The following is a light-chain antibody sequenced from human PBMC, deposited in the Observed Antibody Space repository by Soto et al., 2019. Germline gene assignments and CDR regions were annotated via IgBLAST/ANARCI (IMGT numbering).Light chain of an antibody. CDR3: QQYYSYPLT. J-gene: IGKJ4*01. V-gene: IGKV1-8*01. Sequence: AIRMTQSPSSFSASTGDRVTITCRASQGISSYLAWYQQKPGKAPKLLIYAASTLQSGVPSRFSGSGSVTDFTLTISCLQSEDFATYYWQQYYSYPLTFGGGTKVEIK. CDR1: QGISSY. CDR2: AAS.